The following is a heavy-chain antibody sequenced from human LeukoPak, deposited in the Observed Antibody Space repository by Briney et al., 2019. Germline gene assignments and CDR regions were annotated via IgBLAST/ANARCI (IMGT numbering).Heavy chain of an antibody. J-gene: IGHJ4*02. CDR1: GFTSSRHW. Sequence: GGSLRLSCAVSGFTSSRHWMSWVRQTPEKGLEWVANIKEDASEGNYVDSVKGRFTISRDNAKNSLYLQMNSLRAEDTAVYYCARLMITFGGVIVWYFDYWGQGTLVTVSS. V-gene: IGHV3-7*03. CDR2: IKEDASEG. D-gene: IGHD3-16*02. CDR3: ARLMITFGGVIVWYFDY.